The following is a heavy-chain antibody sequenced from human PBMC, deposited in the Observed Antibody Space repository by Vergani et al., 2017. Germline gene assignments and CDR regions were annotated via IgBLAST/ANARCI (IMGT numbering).Heavy chain of an antibody. V-gene: IGHV5-51*01. D-gene: IGHD3-22*01. CDR2: IYPDDSDT. CDR1: GYSFTSYW. Sequence: EVQLVQSGAEVKKPGESLKISCKGSGYSFTSYWIGWVRQMPEKGLEWMGIIYPDDSDTRYSPSFQGQVTISADKSISTAYLQWSSLKASDTAIYYCARLYGRDSSGSKYFDYWGQGTLVTVSS. J-gene: IGHJ4*02. CDR3: ARLYGRDSSGSKYFDY.